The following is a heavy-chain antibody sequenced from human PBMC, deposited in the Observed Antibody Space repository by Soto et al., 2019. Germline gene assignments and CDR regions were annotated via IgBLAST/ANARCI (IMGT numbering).Heavy chain of an antibody. Sequence: EVQLLESGGGLVQPGGSLRLSFAASGFTFSSCAMGWFRQAPGKGLEWVSDIIDSGGSTYYADSVKGRFAISRDNSKSTLYLQMNSLRAEDTALYYCAKGRSYYYYYGVDVWGQGTTVTVSS. CDR2: IIDSGGST. CDR3: AKGRSYYYYYGVDV. J-gene: IGHJ6*02. V-gene: IGHV3-23*01. CDR1: GFTFSSCA.